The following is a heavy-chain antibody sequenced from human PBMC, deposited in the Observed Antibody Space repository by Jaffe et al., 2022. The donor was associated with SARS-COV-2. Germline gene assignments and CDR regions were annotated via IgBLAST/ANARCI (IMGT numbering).Heavy chain of an antibody. CDR1: GDTLDELS. Sequence: QVQLVQSGAEVKKPGASLKVSCKLFGDTLDELSIHWVRQAPGKGLEWIGGLTPENDETAYGQIFQGRVTVTQDTPTETAYMEFHSLRPEDTAVYFCVTGSETSLADAFDVWGPGTRVIVSS. V-gene: IGHV1-24*01. J-gene: IGHJ3*01. CDR3: VTGSETSLADAFDV. D-gene: IGHD1-26*01. CDR2: LTPENDET.